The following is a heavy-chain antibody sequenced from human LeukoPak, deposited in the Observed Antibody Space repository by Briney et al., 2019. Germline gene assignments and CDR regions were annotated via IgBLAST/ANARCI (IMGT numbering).Heavy chain of an antibody. D-gene: IGHD1-26*01. J-gene: IGHJ6*02. CDR1: GYTFTSYG. CDR3: ARGATDYYYYGMDV. V-gene: IGHV1-69*13. CDR2: IIPIFGTA. Sequence: SVKVSCKASGYTFTSYGVHWVRQAPGQRLEWMGGIIPIFGTANYAQKFQGRVTITADESTSTAYMELSSLRSENTAVYYCARGATDYYYYGMDVWGQGTTVTVSS.